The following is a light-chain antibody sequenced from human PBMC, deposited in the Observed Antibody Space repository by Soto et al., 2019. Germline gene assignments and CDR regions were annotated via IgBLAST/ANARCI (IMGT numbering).Light chain of an antibody. V-gene: IGKV1D-12*01. CDR2: AAS. CDR3: QHANSYPPT. CDR1: QGISKW. J-gene: IGKJ3*01. Sequence: DIQMTQSPSSVSASIGDRVTITCRASQGISKWLAWYQQKPGRAPKLLIYAASSLQSGVTSRFGGSGSGTDFTLPISSLQPEDFASYYCQHANSYPPTFGPGTKVDIK.